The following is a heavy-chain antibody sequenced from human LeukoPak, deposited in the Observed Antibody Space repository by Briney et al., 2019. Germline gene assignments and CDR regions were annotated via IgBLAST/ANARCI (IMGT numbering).Heavy chain of an antibody. Sequence: SETLSLTCTVSGGSISSGDYYWSWIRQPPGKGLEWIGYIYYSGSTNYNPSLKSRATISVDTSKNQFSLKLSSVTAADTAVYYCARTLGARVDYWGQGTLVTVSS. CDR2: IYYSGST. D-gene: IGHD3-16*01. V-gene: IGHV4-61*08. CDR3: ARTLGARVDY. CDR1: GGSISSGDYY. J-gene: IGHJ4*02.